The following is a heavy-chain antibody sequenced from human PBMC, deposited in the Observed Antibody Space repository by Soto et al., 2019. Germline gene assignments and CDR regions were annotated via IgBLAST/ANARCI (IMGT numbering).Heavy chain of an antibody. J-gene: IGHJ4*02. CDR2: IYWDDDK. D-gene: IGHD3-10*01. Sequence: QITLKESGPPLVKPTQTLTLTCTFSGFSLSTNKVSVGWIRQPPGKALEWLALIYWDDDKRYSPSLKSRLTISKDTSKNQVVLTMTNMDPVDTATYCCAHSRDGSGSYPSYFDYWGQGTLVTVSS. V-gene: IGHV2-5*02. CDR1: GFSLSTNKVS. CDR3: AHSRDGSGSYPSYFDY.